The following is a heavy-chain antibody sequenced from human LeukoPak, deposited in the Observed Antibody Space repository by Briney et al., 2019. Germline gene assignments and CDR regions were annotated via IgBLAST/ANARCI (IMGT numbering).Heavy chain of an antibody. V-gene: IGHV3-30*02. CDR1: GFTFSSYG. CDR3: AKDDGQQPRRGCLDH. D-gene: IGHD6-13*01. CDR2: IRYDGSNK. Sequence: PGGSLRLSCAASGFTFSSYGMHWVRQAPGKGLEWVAFIRYDGSNKYYADSVKGRFTISRDNSRNTLYVQMNSQRADDTAIYYCAKDDGQQPRRGCLDHWGQGTLVTVSS. J-gene: IGHJ4*02.